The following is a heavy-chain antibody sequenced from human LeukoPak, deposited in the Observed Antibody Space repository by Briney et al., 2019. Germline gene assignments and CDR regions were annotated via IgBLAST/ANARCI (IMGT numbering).Heavy chain of an antibody. V-gene: IGHV4-39*07. J-gene: IGHJ4*02. Sequence: SETLSLTCNVSGRSISISSFYWAWIRQPPGKGLEWIGTIYYSGSTYYDPSLKSRVTISVDTSKNQFSLKLSSVTAADTAVYYCARVYDTSGYHNSYLDYWGQGTLVTVSS. CDR1: GRSISISSFY. CDR3: ARVYDTSGYHNSYLDY. D-gene: IGHD3-22*01. CDR2: IYYSGST.